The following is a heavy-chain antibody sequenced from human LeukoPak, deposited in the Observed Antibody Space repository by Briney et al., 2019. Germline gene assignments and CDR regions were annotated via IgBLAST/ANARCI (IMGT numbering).Heavy chain of an antibody. J-gene: IGHJ4*02. Sequence: GGSLRLSCAASGFTFSSYAMTWVRQAPGKGLEWVSTISGSGAGTYYADSVKGRFTISRDNSKNTLYLQMNSLRAEDTAVCYCAKDQDIVVVVAAKGGYFDDWGQGTLVTVSS. D-gene: IGHD2-15*01. CDR2: ISGSGAGT. CDR1: GFTFSSYA. CDR3: AKDQDIVVVVAAKGGYFDD. V-gene: IGHV3-23*01.